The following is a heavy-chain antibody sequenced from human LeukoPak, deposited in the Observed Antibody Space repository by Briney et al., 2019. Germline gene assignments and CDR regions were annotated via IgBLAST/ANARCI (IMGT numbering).Heavy chain of an antibody. V-gene: IGHV4-4*02. CDR1: GGSNSSSNW. CDR2: IYHSGST. J-gene: IGHJ4*02. Sequence: SGTLSLTCAVSGGSNSSSNWWSWVRQPPGKGLGWVGEIYHSGSTNYNPSLKSRVTMSVDKSKNPFSLTLSSVTAAGTAVYYCAREVVRGAPDYWGQGTLVTVSS. CDR3: AREVVRGAPDY. D-gene: IGHD3-10*01.